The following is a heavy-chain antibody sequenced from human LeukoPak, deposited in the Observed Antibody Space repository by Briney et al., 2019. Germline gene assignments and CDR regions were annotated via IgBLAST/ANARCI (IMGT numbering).Heavy chain of an antibody. D-gene: IGHD2-2*01. CDR2: IYYSGST. CDR3: ARETIVVVPAATSWFDP. CDR1: GGSISSSSYY. V-gene: IGHV4-39*02. J-gene: IGHJ5*02. Sequence: SETLSLTCTVSGGSISSSSYYWGWIRQPPGKGLEWIGSIYYSGSTYYNPSLKSRVTISVDTSKNRFSLKLSSVTAADTAVYYCARETIVVVPAATSWFDPWGQGTLVTVSS.